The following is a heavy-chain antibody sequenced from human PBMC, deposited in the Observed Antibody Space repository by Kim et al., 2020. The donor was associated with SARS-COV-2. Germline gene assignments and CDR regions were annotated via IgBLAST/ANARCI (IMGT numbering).Heavy chain of an antibody. CDR3: TRVKEVWLVATFYYGMDV. D-gene: IGHD5-12*01. CDR1: GFTFGDYA. Sequence: GGSLRLSCTASGFTFGDYAMSWFRQAPGKGLEWVGFIRSKAYGGTTEYAASVKGRFTISRDDSKSIAYLQMNSLKTEDTAVYYCTRVKEVWLVATFYYGMDVWGQGTTVTVSS. J-gene: IGHJ6*02. CDR2: IRSKAYGGTT. V-gene: IGHV3-49*03.